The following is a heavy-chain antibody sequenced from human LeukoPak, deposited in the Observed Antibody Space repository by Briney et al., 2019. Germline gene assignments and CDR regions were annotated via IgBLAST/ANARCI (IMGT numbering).Heavy chain of an antibody. J-gene: IGHJ4*02. CDR3: ARSVGFDFWSGYSNYFDY. Sequence: ASVKVSCKASGGTFSSYAISWVRQAPGQGLEWMGWISAYNGNTNYAQKLQGRVTMTTDTSTSTAYMELRSLRSDDTAVYYCARSVGFDFWSGYSNYFDYWGQGTLVTVSS. CDR1: GGTFSSYA. CDR2: ISAYNGNT. D-gene: IGHD3-3*01. V-gene: IGHV1-18*01.